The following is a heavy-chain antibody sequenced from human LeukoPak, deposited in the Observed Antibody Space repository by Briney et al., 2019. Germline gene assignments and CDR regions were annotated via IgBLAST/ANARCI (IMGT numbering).Heavy chain of an antibody. CDR2: IYTSGST. V-gene: IGHV4-4*07. D-gene: IGHD3-9*01. CDR1: GGSISSYY. Sequence: SETLSLTCTVSGGSISSYYWSWIRQPAGKGLEWIGRIYTSGSTNYNPSLKSRVTMSVDTSKNQFSLKLSSVTAADTAVYYCAREVYDILTGYPTSIDYWGQGTLVTVSS. J-gene: IGHJ4*02. CDR3: AREVYDILTGYPTSIDY.